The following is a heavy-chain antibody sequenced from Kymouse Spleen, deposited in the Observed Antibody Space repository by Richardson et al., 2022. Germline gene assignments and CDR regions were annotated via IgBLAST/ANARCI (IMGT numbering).Heavy chain of an antibody. J-gene: IGHJ3*02. V-gene: IGHV4-59*01. CDR3: ARGITGTAFDI. CDR2: IYYSGST. CDR1: GGSISSYY. D-gene: IGHD1-20*01,IGHD1-7*01. Sequence: QVQLQESGPGLVKPSETLSLTCTVSGGSISSYYWSWIRQPPGKGLEWIGYIYYSGSTNYNPSLKSRVTISVDTSKNQFSLKLSSVTAADTAVYYCARGITGTAFDIWGQGTMVTVSS.